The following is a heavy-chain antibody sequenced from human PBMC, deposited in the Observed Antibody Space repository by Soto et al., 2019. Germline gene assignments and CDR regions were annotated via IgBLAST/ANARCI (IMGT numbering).Heavy chain of an antibody. Sequence: EVQLLESGGGLVQPGGSLRLSCAASGFTFSSYAMSWVRQAPGKGLEWVSAISGSGGSTYYADSVKGRFTISRDNSKNTLYLQMNSLXXXXXXXYYCAKDRWFDYWGQGTLVTVSS. J-gene: IGHJ4*02. V-gene: IGHV3-23*01. CDR3: AKDRWFDY. CDR2: ISGSGGST. D-gene: IGHD3-10*01. CDR1: GFTFSSYA.